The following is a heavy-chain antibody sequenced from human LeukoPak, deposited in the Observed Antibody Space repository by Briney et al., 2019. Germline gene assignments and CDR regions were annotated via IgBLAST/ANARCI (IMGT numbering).Heavy chain of an antibody. Sequence: PGGSLRLSCXASGFTFDXXXXXXXXQAXXXXXXXXXXISGDXXTYYAXXXXXXXXXXXDNSKNSLYLQMNSLRTEDTALYYCAKEGPIAVACYFDYWGQGTLVTVSS. CDR3: AKEGPIAVACYFDY. CDR1: GFTFDXXX. CDR2: ISGDXXT. V-gene: IGHV3-43*02. D-gene: IGHD6-19*01. J-gene: IGHJ4*02.